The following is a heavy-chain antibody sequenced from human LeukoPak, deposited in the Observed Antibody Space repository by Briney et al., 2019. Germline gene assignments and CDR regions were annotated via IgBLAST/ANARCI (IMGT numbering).Heavy chain of an antibody. CDR3: AKDLGSSWEFDY. V-gene: IGHV3-30*02. CDR1: MFPFRNYG. CDR2: IRYDGSNK. J-gene: IGHJ4*02. D-gene: IGHD6-6*01. Sequence: GGSLRLSCAASMFPFRNYGMHWVRQAPGKGLEWVAFIRYDGSNKYYADSVKGRFTISRDNSKNTLYLQMNSLRAEDTAVYYCAKDLGSSWEFDYWGQGTLVTVSS.